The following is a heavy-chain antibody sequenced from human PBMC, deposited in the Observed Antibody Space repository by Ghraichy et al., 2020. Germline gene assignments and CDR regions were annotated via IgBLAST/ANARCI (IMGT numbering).Heavy chain of an antibody. Sequence: SETLSLTCTVSGGSISSYYWSWIRQPPGKGLEWIGYIYYSGSTNYNPSLKSRVTISVDTSKNQFSLKLSSVTAADTAVYYCARAGYSSSWEQFDYWGQGTLVTVSS. V-gene: IGHV4-59*01. J-gene: IGHJ4*02. CDR2: IYYSGST. CDR3: ARAGYSSSWEQFDY. CDR1: GGSISSYY. D-gene: IGHD6-13*01.